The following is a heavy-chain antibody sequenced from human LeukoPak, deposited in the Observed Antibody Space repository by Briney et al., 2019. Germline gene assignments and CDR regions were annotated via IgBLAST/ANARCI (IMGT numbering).Heavy chain of an antibody. J-gene: IGHJ6*02. CDR3: ARVWSAMDYYYYGMDV. V-gene: IGHV1-69*13. CDR1: GGTFSSYA. Sequence: ASVKVSCKASGGTFSSYAISWVRQAPGQGLEWMGGIIPIFGTANYAQKFQGRVTITADESTSTAYMELSSLRSEDTAVYYCARVWSAMDYYYYGMDVWGQGTTVTVSS. CDR2: IIPIFGTA. D-gene: IGHD2-2*01.